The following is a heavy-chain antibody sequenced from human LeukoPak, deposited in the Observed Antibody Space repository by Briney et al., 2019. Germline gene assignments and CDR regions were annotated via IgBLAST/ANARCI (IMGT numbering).Heavy chain of an antibody. V-gene: IGHV4-39*01. CDR3: ATQGGGSYYFFDY. Sequence: PSETLSLTCTVSGGSISSSSYYWGWIRQPPGKGLEWIGSIYYSGSTYYNPSLKSRVTISVDTSKNQFSLKLSSVTAADTAVYYCATQGGGSYYFFDYWGQGALVTVSS. D-gene: IGHD1-26*01. CDR1: GGSISSSSYY. CDR2: IYYSGST. J-gene: IGHJ4*02.